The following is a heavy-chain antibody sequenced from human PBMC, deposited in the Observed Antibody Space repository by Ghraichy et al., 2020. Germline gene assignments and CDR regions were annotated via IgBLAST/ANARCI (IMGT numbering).Heavy chain of an antibody. Sequence: GGSLRLSCSASGFSFKTSYINWVRQAPGKGLEWVSIIYSTGETYYGDSVKDRFTIYRDTSSDTVYLQMKGLRAEDTAVYYCARQIVASGTYYYYYYMDVWGKGTAVTVSS. J-gene: IGHJ6*03. D-gene: IGHD3-10*01. CDR3: ARQIVASGTYYYYYYMDV. CDR1: GFSFKTSY. CDR2: IYSTGET. V-gene: IGHV3-66*04.